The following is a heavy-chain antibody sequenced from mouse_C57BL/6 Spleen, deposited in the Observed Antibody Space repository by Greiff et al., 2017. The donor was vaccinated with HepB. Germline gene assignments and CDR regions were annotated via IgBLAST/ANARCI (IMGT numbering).Heavy chain of an antibody. J-gene: IGHJ3*01. V-gene: IGHV1-64*01. CDR1: GYTFTSYW. CDR2: IHPNSGST. CDR3: ARAYYGSSYVGEFAY. D-gene: IGHD1-1*01. Sequence: QVQLQQPGAELVKPGASVKLSCKASGYTFTSYWMHWVKQRPGQGLEWIGMIHPNSGSTNYNEKFKSKATLTVDKSSSTAYMQLSSLTSEDSAVYYCARAYYGSSYVGEFAYWGQGTLVTVSA.